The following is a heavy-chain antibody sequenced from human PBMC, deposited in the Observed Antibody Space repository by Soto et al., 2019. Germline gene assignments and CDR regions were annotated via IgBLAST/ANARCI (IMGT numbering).Heavy chain of an antibody. D-gene: IGHD3-3*01. CDR3: AISSHYDFWSGYYRGYYGMAV. CDR2: TYYRSKWYN. J-gene: IGHJ6*02. Sequence: PSQTLSLTCAISVDSVSSNSAAWNWIRQSPSRGLEWLGRTYYRSKWYNDYAVSVKSRITINPDTSKNQFSLQLNSVTPEDTAVYYCAISSHYDFWSGYYRGYYGMAVWGQGTTVTVSS. CDR1: VDSVSSNSAA. V-gene: IGHV6-1*01.